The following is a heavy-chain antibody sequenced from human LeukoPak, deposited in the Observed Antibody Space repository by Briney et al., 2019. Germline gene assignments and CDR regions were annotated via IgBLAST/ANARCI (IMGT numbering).Heavy chain of an antibody. V-gene: IGHV4-34*01. D-gene: IGHD3-10*01. Sequence: SETLSLTCAVYGGSFSGYYWSWIRQPPGKGLEWIGEINHSGSTNYNPSLKRRVTISVDTSKNQFSLKLSSVTAADTAVYYCARGRVRTYYYGSGMSDWFDTWGQGTLVTVSS. CDR3: ARGRVRTYYYGSGMSDWFDT. CDR2: INHSGST. CDR1: GGSFSGYY. J-gene: IGHJ5*02.